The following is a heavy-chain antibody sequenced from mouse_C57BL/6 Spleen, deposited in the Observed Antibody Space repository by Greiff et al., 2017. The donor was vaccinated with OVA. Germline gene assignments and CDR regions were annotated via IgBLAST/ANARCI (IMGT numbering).Heavy chain of an antibody. CDR3: ARRYYGSSYGWYFEG. D-gene: IGHD1-1*01. J-gene: IGHJ1*03. CDR2: ISRGSSTI. CDR1: GFTFSDYG. V-gene: IGHV5-17*01. Sequence: EVKLVESGGGLVKPGGSLKLSCAASGFTFSDYGMHWVRQAPEQGLEWVAYISRGSSTIYYADTVKGRFTISRDNSKNTLFMQMTSLRSEDTAMYYCARRYYGSSYGWYFEGWGTGTTVTVSS.